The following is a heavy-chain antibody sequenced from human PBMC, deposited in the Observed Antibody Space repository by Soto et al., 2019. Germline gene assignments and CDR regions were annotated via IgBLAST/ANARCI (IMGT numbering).Heavy chain of an antibody. Sequence: SETLSLTCAVYGGSFSGYYWTWIRQPPGKGLEWIGYIYHSGSTYYNPSLKSRVTISVDRSKNQFSLKLSSVTAADTAVYYCARGPPLGYWGQGTLVTVSS. V-gene: IGHV4-34*01. CDR3: ARGPPLGY. CDR1: GGSFSGYY. J-gene: IGHJ4*02. CDR2: IYHSGST.